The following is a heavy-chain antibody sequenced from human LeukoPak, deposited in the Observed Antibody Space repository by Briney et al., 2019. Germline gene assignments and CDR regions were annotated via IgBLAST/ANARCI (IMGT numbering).Heavy chain of an antibody. CDR1: GGSISSSTYY. Sequence: SETLSLTCTVSGGSISSSTYYWGWIRQPPGKGLEWIGTVYYSGSVDYNPSLKSRVTISGDTSKNMYSLSLSSVTAADTALYYCARAKYYDFSSGYMTYYFDSWGQGALVTVSS. D-gene: IGHD3-3*01. J-gene: IGHJ4*02. CDR3: ARAKYYDFSSGYMTYYFDS. V-gene: IGHV4-39*07. CDR2: VYYSGSV.